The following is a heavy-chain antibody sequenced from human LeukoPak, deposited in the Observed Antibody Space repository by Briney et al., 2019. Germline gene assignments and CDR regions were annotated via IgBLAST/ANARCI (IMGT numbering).Heavy chain of an antibody. Sequence: ASVKVSCKASGYTFTSYGISWVRQAPGQGLEWMGWINPNSGGTSYAQKFQGRVTMTRDTSISTAYMELSRLRSDDTAVYYCARSSRGYSNLDFDYWGQGTLVTVSS. CDR1: GYTFTSYG. CDR3: ARSSRGYSNLDFDY. V-gene: IGHV1-2*02. CDR2: INPNSGGT. J-gene: IGHJ4*02. D-gene: IGHD5-18*01.